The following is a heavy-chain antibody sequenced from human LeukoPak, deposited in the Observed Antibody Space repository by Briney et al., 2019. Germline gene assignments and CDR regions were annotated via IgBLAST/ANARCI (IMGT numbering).Heavy chain of an antibody. J-gene: IGHJ4*02. CDR1: GFTFSSYA. CDR3: AKTKPRVVPAAMTYFDY. CDR2: IRYDGSNK. V-gene: IGHV3-30*02. Sequence: GGSLRLSCAASGFTFSSYAMHWVRQAPGKGLEWVAFIRYDGSNKYYADSVKGRFTISRDNSKNTLYLQMNSLRAEDTAVYYCAKTKPRVVPAAMTYFDYWGQGTLVTVSS. D-gene: IGHD2-2*01.